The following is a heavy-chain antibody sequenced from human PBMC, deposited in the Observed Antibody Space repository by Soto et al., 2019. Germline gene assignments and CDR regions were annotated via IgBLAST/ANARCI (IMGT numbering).Heavy chain of an antibody. Sequence: SQTLSLTCAISGDSVSTNSATWDWIRQSPSRGLEWLGRTYYRSKWYNDYAVSVKGRITINPDTSNNQLSLQLNSVTPDDTAVYYCAYSSTPFDYWGQGTLVTVSS. CDR1: GDSVSTNSAT. D-gene: IGHD6-13*01. CDR2: TYYRSKWYN. J-gene: IGHJ4*02. V-gene: IGHV6-1*01. CDR3: AYSSTPFDY.